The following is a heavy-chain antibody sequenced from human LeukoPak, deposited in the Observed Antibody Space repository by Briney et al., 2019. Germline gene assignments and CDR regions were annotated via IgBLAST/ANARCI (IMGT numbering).Heavy chain of an antibody. Sequence: GGSLRLSCVVSGFTFSSYAMSWVRQAPGKGLVWVSRINTDGSRITYADSVKGRFTISRDNAMNTVYLQMNSLRAEDTAVYYCARVLSGSWDWFDPWGQGTLVTVSS. D-gene: IGHD3-22*01. J-gene: IGHJ5*02. V-gene: IGHV3-74*01. CDR3: ARVLSGSWDWFDP. CDR2: INTDGSRI. CDR1: GFTFSSYA.